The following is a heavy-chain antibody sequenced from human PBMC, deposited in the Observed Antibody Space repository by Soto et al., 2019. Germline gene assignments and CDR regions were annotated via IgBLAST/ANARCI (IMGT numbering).Heavy chain of an antibody. V-gene: IGHV4-4*07. J-gene: IGHJ4*02. CDR2: IYTSGSA. CDR3: ARAPHYDILTGYYNYFDY. Sequence: SETLSLTCTVSGGSISSYYWSWIRQPAGKGLEWIGRIYTSGSAYYNPSLKSRVTISADTSKNHFSLRLSSVTAADTAVYYCARAPHYDILTGYYNYFDYWGQGTLVTVSS. D-gene: IGHD3-9*01. CDR1: GGSISSYY.